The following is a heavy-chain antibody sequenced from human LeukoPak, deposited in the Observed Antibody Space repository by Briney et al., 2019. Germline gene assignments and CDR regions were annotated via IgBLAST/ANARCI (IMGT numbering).Heavy chain of an antibody. Sequence: PGGSLRLSCAASGFTFNSYAMSWVRQAPGKGLEWVSTISGSGGSTYYADSVKGRFTISRGNSRNTLYLQMNSLRAEDTALYYCAKDPGSNDWGQGTLVTVSS. CDR2: ISGSGGST. CDR3: AKDPGSND. D-gene: IGHD1-1*01. J-gene: IGHJ4*02. CDR1: GFTFNSYA. V-gene: IGHV3-23*01.